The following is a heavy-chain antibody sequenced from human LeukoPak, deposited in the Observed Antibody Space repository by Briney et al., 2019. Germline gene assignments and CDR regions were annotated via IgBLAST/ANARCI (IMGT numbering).Heavy chain of an antibody. V-gene: IGHV1-2*02. CDR2: INPNSGGT. J-gene: IGHJ4*02. CDR3: AREGPRGNGFDY. CDR1: GYTFTGYY. D-gene: IGHD6-25*01. Sequence: ASVKVSCKASGYTFTGYYMHWVRQAPGQGLEWMGWINPNSGGTNYAQKFQGRVTMTRDTSISTAYMELSRLTSDDTAVYYCAREGPRGNGFDYWGQGTLVSVSS.